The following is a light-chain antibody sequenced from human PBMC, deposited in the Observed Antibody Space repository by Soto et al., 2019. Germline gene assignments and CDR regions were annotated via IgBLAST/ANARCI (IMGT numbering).Light chain of an antibody. Sequence: QTVVTQEPSLTVSPGGTVTLTCGSSTGAVTSGHYPYWIQQKTGQAPRILIYDISDKHSWTPARFSGSLLGGKAALTLSGAQPEDEAEYYCLLYYSGARVFGGGTKVTVL. CDR2: DIS. CDR1: TGAVTSGHY. J-gene: IGLJ3*02. V-gene: IGLV7-46*01. CDR3: LLYYSGARV.